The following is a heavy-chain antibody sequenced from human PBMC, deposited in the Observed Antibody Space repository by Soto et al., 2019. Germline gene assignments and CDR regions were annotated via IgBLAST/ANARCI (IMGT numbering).Heavy chain of an antibody. CDR3: ARETLKGYDFWRIYYYYYGMDV. Sequence: ASVKVSCKASGYTFTGYGISWVRQAPGQGLEWMGWISAYNGNTNYAQKLQGRVTMTTDTSTSTAYMELRSLRSDDTAVYYCARETLKGYDFWRIYYYYYGMDVWGQGTTVTVSS. CDR2: ISAYNGNT. J-gene: IGHJ6*02. V-gene: IGHV1-18*01. CDR1: GYTFTGYG. D-gene: IGHD3-3*01.